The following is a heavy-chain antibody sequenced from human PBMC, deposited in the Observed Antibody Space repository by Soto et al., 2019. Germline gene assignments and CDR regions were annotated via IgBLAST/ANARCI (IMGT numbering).Heavy chain of an antibody. J-gene: IGHJ4*02. CDR3: AKDRKSSSWYYFDY. CDR1: GFTFDDYA. V-gene: IGHV3-9*01. Sequence: EVQLVESGGGLVQPGRSLRLSCAASGFTFDDYAMHWVRQAPGKGLEWVSGISWNSGSIGYADYVKGRFTISRDNAKNSLYLQMNSLRAEDTALYYCAKDRKSSSWYYFDYWGQGTLVTVSS. CDR2: ISWNSGSI. D-gene: IGHD6-13*01.